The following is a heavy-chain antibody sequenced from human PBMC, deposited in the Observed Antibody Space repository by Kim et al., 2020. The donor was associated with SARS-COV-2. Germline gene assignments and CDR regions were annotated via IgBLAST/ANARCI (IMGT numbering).Heavy chain of an antibody. V-gene: IGHV3-74*01. Sequence: AGSVKSRFTISSDNAKNTLYLQMNSLRAEDTALYYCARGILRTKGAFDIWGQGAMVTVSS. J-gene: IGHJ3*02. CDR3: ARGILRTKGAFDI. D-gene: IGHD1-26*01.